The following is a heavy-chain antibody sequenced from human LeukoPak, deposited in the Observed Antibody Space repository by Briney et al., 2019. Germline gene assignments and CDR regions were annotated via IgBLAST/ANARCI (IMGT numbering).Heavy chain of an antibody. CDR1: GGSISSYY. V-gene: IGHV4-4*09. Sequence: SETLSLTCTVSGGSISSYYWSWIRQPPGKGLEWIGYIYTSGSTNYPPSLKSRVTISVDTSKNQFSLKLSSVTAADTAVYYCARRYCSGGSCYSDGDWFDPWGQGTLVTVSS. CDR2: IYTSGST. J-gene: IGHJ5*02. D-gene: IGHD2-15*01. CDR3: ARRYCSGGSCYSDGDWFDP.